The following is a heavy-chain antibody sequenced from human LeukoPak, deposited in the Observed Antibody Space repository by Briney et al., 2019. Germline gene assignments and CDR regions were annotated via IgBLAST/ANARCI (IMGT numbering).Heavy chain of an antibody. J-gene: IGHJ4*02. CDR1: GGSISSYY. Sequence: SETLSLTCTVSGGSISSYYWSWIRQPPGKGLEWIGYIYYSGSTNYNPSLESRVTISVDTSKNQFSLRLSSMTAADTAVYYCTREYSSGWSGTGYWGQGTLVTVSS. D-gene: IGHD6-19*01. CDR3: TREYSSGWSGTGY. V-gene: IGHV4-59*01. CDR2: IYYSGST.